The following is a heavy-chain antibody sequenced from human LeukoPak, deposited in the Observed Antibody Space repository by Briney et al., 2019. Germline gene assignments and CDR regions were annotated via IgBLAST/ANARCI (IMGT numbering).Heavy chain of an antibody. J-gene: IGHJ4*02. D-gene: IGHD6-13*01. CDR1: GYSFSQYG. V-gene: IGHV1-18*01. CDR2: ISGYNGNI. CDR3: ARDRPGIAITLIGFDY. Sequence: GASVKVSCKTSGYSFSQYGISWVRQAPGQGLEWMAWISGYNGNIEYAQKFEGRVTVTTEISTRTAYMEMWGLRPDDTGVYYCARDRPGIAITLIGFDYWGQGTLVTVSS.